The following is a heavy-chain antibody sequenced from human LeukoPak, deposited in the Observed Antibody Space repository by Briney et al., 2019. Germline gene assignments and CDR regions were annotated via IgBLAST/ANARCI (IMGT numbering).Heavy chain of an antibody. J-gene: IGHJ6*03. D-gene: IGHD2-21*02. Sequence: GGSLRLSCAAAGFTFSHYGMHWVRQAPGKGLEWVAVIWSDGTNQYYAESVKGRFTISRDDSKNTLCLQMNSLRADDTAIYYCAKGGDSYYSYYYMDVWGKGTTVTVSS. CDR1: GFTFSHYG. V-gene: IGHV3-33*06. CDR3: AKGGDSYYSYYYMDV. CDR2: IWSDGTNQ.